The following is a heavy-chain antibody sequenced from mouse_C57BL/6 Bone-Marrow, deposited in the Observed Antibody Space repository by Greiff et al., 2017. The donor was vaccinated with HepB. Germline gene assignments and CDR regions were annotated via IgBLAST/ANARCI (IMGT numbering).Heavy chain of an antibody. CDR3: TRATTVPFDWYFDV. CDR2: ISSGGDYI. CDR1: GFTFSSYA. Sequence: EVKLQESGEGLVKPGGSLKLSCAASGFTFSSYAMSWVRQTPEKRLEWVAYISSGGDYIYYADTVKGRCTISRDNARNTLYLQMSSLKSEDTAMYYCTRATTVPFDWYFDVWGTGTTVTVSA. V-gene: IGHV5-9-1*02. D-gene: IGHD1-1*01. J-gene: IGHJ1*03.